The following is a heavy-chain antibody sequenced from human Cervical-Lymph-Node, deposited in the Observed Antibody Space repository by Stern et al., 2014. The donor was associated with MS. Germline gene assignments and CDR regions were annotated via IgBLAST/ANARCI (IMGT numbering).Heavy chain of an antibody. CDR3: ARDPSTTASDWFFDL. V-gene: IGHV4-59*02. Sequence: QVQLQESGPGLVKPSETLSLTCTVSGGAVSDYYWTWIRQRPGKGLEWLGYISDTGTTNSNPSLHSRVTITLDTSQNQVSLRLRSVTAADTAVYYCARDPSTTASDWFFDLWGRGSLVTVSS. CDR2: ISDTGTT. J-gene: IGHJ2*01. D-gene: IGHD2-21*02. CDR1: GGAVSDYY.